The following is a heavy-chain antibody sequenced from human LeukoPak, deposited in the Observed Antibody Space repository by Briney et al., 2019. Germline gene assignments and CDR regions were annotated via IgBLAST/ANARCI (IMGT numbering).Heavy chain of an antibody. J-gene: IGHJ4*02. Sequence: PGGSLRLSCAASGFTFTSFAMSWVRQAPGKGLEWVSSIIGSGGNTFYADSVKGRFTISRDNSKNTLYLQMNSLRAEDTAVYYCAKQYYFASASYRYFDYWGQGTLVTVSS. CDR1: GFTFTSFA. CDR2: IIGSGGNT. CDR3: AKQYYFASASYRYFDY. D-gene: IGHD3-10*01. V-gene: IGHV3-23*01.